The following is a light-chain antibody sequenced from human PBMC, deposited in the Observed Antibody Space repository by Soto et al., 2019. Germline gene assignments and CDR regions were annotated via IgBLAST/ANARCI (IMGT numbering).Light chain of an antibody. Sequence: QSALTQPASVSGSPRQSITITCTGTSSDVGGSNYVSWHQQRPGKVPKLIIYAVTNRPSGVSTRFSGSKSGNTAFLTISALQAEDDADYYCSSFTTTDTWVFGGGTKVTVL. CDR3: SSFTTTDTWV. CDR1: SSDVGGSNY. J-gene: IGLJ3*02. V-gene: IGLV2-14*01. CDR2: AVT.